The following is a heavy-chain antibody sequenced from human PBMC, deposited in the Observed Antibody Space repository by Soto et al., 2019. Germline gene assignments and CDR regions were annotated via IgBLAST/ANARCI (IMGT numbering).Heavy chain of an antibody. J-gene: IGHJ4*02. Sequence: SVKVSCKASGGTFSSYAISWVRQAPGQGLEWMGGIIPIFGTANYAQKLQGRVTITADESTSTAYMELSSLRSEDTAVYYCARVTELNWNYVSPNPYFDYWGQGTLVTVSS. CDR3: ARVTELNWNYVSPNPYFDY. CDR2: IIPIFGTA. CDR1: GGTFSSYA. V-gene: IGHV1-69*13. D-gene: IGHD1-7*01.